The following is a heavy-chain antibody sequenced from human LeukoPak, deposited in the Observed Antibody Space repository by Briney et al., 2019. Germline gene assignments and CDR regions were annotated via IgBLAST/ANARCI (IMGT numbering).Heavy chain of an antibody. V-gene: IGHV4-4*07. CDR2: IYTSGST. CDR1: GGSISSYY. D-gene: IGHD2-2*01. CDR3: ARDLADEHVVGVTGSNWLDP. Sequence: SETLSFTCTVSGGSISSYYWSWIRQPAGKGQEWIGRIYTSGSTNYNPSLKSRVTMSVDTSKNQFSLKLSSVTAADTAVYYCARDLADEHVVGVTGSNWLDPWGQGTLVTVSS. J-gene: IGHJ5*02.